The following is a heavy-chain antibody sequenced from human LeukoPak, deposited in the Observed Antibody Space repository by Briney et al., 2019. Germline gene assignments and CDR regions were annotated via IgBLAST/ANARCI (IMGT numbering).Heavy chain of an antibody. CDR3: AREPAGYYYDSSGYYWGGAFDI. V-gene: IGHV4-59*11. Sequence: SETLSLTCTVSGGSISSQYWNWIRQPPGKGLEWIGYMYYSGSTNYSPSLKSRATISIDTSKNQFSLNLSSVTAADTAVYYCAREPAGYYYDSSGYYWGGAFDIWGQGTMVTVSS. CDR2: MYYSGST. J-gene: IGHJ3*02. D-gene: IGHD3-22*01. CDR1: GGSISSQY.